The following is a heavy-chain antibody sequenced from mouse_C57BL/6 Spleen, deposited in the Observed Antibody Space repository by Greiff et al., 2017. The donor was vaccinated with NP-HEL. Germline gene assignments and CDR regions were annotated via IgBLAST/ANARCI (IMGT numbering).Heavy chain of an antibody. CDR1: GYTFTSYW. Sequence: QVQLQQPGAELVMPGASVKLSCKASGYTFTSYWMHWVKQRPGQGLEWIGEIDPSDSYTNYIQKFKGQSTLTVDKSYRTVDMQRSSLTSEDSAVYYCARSGGNYEGYAMDYWGQGTSVTVSS. D-gene: IGHD2-1*01. CDR3: ARSGGNYEGYAMDY. CDR2: IDPSDSYT. V-gene: IGHV1-69*01. J-gene: IGHJ4*01.